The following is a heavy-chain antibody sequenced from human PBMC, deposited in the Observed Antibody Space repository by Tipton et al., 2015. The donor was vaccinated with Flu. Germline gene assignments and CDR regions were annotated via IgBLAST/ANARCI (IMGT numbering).Heavy chain of an antibody. CDR1: GESLSGYY. D-gene: IGHD3-10*01. V-gene: IGHV4-34*01. Sequence: TLSLTCAVYGESLSGYYWSWIRQPPGKGLEWIGEISHSGGTNYNPSLKSRVTISVDTSKNQFSLKLNSVTAADTAVYYCARGPRGYYMDVWGKGTTVTVSS. CDR3: ARGPRGYYMDV. CDR2: ISHSGGT. J-gene: IGHJ6*03.